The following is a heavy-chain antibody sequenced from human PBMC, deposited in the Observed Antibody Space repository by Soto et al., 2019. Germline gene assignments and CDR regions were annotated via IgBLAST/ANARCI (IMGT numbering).Heavy chain of an antibody. Sequence: SGPTLVNPTETLTLTCTVSGFSLSNARMGVSWIRQSPGKALEWLAHIFSNDEKSYSTSLKSRLTISKDTSKSQVVLTMTNMDPVDTATYYCARIRRDCSSTSCYIGMDVWGKGTTVTVSS. CDR2: IFSNDEK. V-gene: IGHV2-26*01. D-gene: IGHD2-2*02. CDR3: ARIRRDCSSTSCYIGMDV. J-gene: IGHJ6*03. CDR1: GFSLSNARMG.